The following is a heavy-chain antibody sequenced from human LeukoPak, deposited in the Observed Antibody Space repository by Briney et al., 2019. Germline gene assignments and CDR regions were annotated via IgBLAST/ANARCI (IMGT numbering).Heavy chain of an antibody. V-gene: IGHV4-4*02. J-gene: IGHJ5*02. CDR3: TRGFSAGTPHNWIDP. Sequence: SGTLSLTCVVSGGSISSSTWRTLVRLPPGKGLEWIGEIFHSGSTNLNPSLKSRLTMSVDESRHQFSLKLTSMTAPDTSVYYPTRGFSAGTPHNWIDPWGQGTLVTVSS. CDR2: IFHSGST. CDR1: GGSISSSTW. D-gene: IGHD6-13*01.